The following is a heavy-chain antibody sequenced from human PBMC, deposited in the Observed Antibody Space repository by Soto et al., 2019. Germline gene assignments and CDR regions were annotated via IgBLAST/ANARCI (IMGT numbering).Heavy chain of an antibody. CDR1: VFTFSSYG. CDR2: IWYDGSNK. Sequence: VGSLRLSCAASVFTFSSYGMHWVRQAPGKGLEWVAVIWYDGSNKYYADSVKGRFTISRDNSKNTLYLQMNSLRAEDTAVYYCERGGIGDGSLRVDYWGQGNLVPVXS. J-gene: IGHJ4*02. D-gene: IGHD3-16*01. V-gene: IGHV3-33*01. CDR3: ERGGIGDGSLRVDY.